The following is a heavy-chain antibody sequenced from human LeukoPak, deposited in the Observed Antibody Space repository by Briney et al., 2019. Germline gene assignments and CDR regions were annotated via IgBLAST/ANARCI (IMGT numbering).Heavy chain of an antibody. J-gene: IGHJ4*02. Sequence: ASVKVSCKTSGGTFSSYAISWVRQAPGQGLEWMGGIIPFLGTANYAQKFQGKVTITADESTSTAYMELSSLRSEDTAVYYCARSGGSCSSCVYYWGQGTLVTVSS. CDR3: ARSGGSCSSCVYY. D-gene: IGHD2-15*01. CDR1: GGTFSSYA. CDR2: IIPFLGTA. V-gene: IGHV1-69*13.